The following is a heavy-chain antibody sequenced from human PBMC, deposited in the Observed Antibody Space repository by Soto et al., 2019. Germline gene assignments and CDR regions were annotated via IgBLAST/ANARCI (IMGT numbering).Heavy chain of an antibody. CDR3: ARPSRGDFWSGYRRPKYYYYGMDV. CDR2: IYPGDSDT. V-gene: IGHV5-51*01. Sequence: GESLKISCKGRGYSFTNYWIGWVRQMPGKGLEWMGIIYPGDSDTTYSPSFQGQVTISADKSISTAYLQWSSLKASDTAMYYCARPSRGDFWSGYRRPKYYYYGMDVWGQGTTVT. J-gene: IGHJ6*02. D-gene: IGHD3-3*01. CDR1: GYSFTNYW.